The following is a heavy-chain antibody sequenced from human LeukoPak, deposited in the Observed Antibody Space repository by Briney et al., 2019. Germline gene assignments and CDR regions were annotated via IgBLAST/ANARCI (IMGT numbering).Heavy chain of an antibody. Sequence: GESLKISCKGSGYSFTSYWIGWVRQMPGKGLEWVGIIYPGDSDTRYSPSFQGQVTISADKSISTAYLQWSSLKAPDTAMYYCALRRNWGAALKEYWGQGTLVTVSS. CDR3: ALRRNWGAALKEY. J-gene: IGHJ4*02. V-gene: IGHV5-51*01. D-gene: IGHD7-27*01. CDR2: IYPGDSDT. CDR1: GYSFTSYW.